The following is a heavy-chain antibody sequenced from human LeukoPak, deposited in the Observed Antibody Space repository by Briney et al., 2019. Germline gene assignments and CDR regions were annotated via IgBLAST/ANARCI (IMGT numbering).Heavy chain of an antibody. V-gene: IGHV3-23*01. J-gene: IGHJ4*02. Sequence: GGSLRLSCAASGFTFSTFAMHWVRRAPGQGLEWVSAISGSGGSTYYADSVKGRFTISRDNSKNTLYLQMNGLRAEDTAVYYCAKVGMATNYWGQGTLVTVSS. CDR1: GFTFSTFA. CDR2: ISGSGGST. D-gene: IGHD5-24*01. CDR3: AKVGMATNY.